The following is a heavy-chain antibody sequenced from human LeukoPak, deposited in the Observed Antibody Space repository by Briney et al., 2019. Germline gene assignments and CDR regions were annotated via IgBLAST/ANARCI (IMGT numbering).Heavy chain of an antibody. CDR1: GGSISSSSYY. V-gene: IGHV4-39*07. CDR2: IYYSGCT. J-gene: IGHJ4*02. Sequence: PSETLSFTCTVSGGSISSSSYYWGWLRQPPGKGLEWIASIYYSGCTYYNPSLKSRVTVSINTSKSQFSLSLRSVTAADTAVYFCARYVPVKTGPTRASFDYWGQGSLVSVSS. CDR3: ARYVPVKTGPTRASFDY. D-gene: IGHD1-1*01.